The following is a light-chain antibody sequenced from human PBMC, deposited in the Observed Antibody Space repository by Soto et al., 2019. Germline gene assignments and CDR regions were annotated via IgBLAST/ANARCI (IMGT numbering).Light chain of an antibody. CDR3: AAWDDSLSGYV. V-gene: IGLV1-47*02. CDR2: SNN. CDR1: SSNIGSNY. Sequence: QPVLTQPPSASGTPGQRVTISCSGSSSNIGSNYVYWYQQLPGTAPKLLIYSNNQRPSGVPDRFSGSKSGTSASLAISGFRSEDEADYYCAAWDDSLSGYVFGTGTKLTVL. J-gene: IGLJ1*01.